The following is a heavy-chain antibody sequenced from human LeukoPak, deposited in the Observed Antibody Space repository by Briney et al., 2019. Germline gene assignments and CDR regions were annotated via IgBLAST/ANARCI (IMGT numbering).Heavy chain of an antibody. D-gene: IGHD4-17*01. J-gene: IGHJ4*02. Sequence: GGSLRLSCAASGFTFSDYYMSWIRQAPGKGLEWVSYISNSGSTIYYADSVKGRFTISRDNAKNSLYLQMNSLRAEDTAVYYCATEETTLDYFDYWGQGTLVTVSS. CDR3: ATEETTLDYFDY. CDR1: GFTFSDYY. CDR2: ISNSGSTI. V-gene: IGHV3-11*01.